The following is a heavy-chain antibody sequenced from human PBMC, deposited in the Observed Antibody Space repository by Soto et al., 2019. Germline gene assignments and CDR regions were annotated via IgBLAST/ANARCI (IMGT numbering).Heavy chain of an antibody. J-gene: IGHJ2*01. CDR2: IYYSGST. V-gene: IGHV4-39*01. Sequence: GKGLEWIGSIYYSGSTYYNPSLKSRVTISVDTSKNQFSLKLSSVTAADIFFFQAEDGIRDVRSVSAFLLNRSSDL. D-gene: IGHD3-10*02. CDR3: EDGIRDVRSVSAFLLNRSSDL.